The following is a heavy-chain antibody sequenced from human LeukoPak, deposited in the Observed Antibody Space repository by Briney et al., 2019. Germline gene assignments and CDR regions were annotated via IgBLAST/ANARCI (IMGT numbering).Heavy chain of an antibody. V-gene: IGHV3-66*01. CDR1: GFTVSSNY. CDR3: ARVYYDFWSGYLGY. CDR2: IYSGGST. Sequence: GGSLRLSCAASGFTVSSNYMSWVRQAPGKGPEWVSVIYSGGSTYYADSVKGRFTISRDNSKNTLYLQMNSLRAEDTAVYYCARVYYDFWSGYLGYWGQGTLVTVSS. J-gene: IGHJ4*02. D-gene: IGHD3-3*01.